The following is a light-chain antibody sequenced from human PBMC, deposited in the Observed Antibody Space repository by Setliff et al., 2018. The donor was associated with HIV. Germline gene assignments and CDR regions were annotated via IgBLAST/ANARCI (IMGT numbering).Light chain of an antibody. CDR3: SSHRDTNTLEV. CDR1: SSDVSGYNY. Sequence: QSVLTQPASVSGSPGQSITISCTGTSSDVSGYNYVSWYQQHPGKAPKLMIYDVSKRPSGVSNRFSGSKSGNTASLTISGLQAEDEADYYCSSHRDTNTLEVFGTGTKVTVL. V-gene: IGLV2-14*01. CDR2: DVS. J-gene: IGLJ1*01.